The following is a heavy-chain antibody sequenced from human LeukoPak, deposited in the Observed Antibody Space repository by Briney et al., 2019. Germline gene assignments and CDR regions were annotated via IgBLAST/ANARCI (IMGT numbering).Heavy chain of an antibody. CDR1: GGSISSGGYS. CDR3: ARDPGAITMIVVVNGFDY. V-gene: IGHV4-30-2*01. J-gene: IGHJ4*02. Sequence: PSETLSLTCAVSGGSISSGGYSWSWIRQPPGKGLEWIGYIYHSGSTYYNPSLKSRVTISVDRSKNQFSLKLSSVTAADTAVYYCARDPGAITMIVVVNGFDYWGQGTLVTVSS. CDR2: IYHSGST. D-gene: IGHD3-22*01.